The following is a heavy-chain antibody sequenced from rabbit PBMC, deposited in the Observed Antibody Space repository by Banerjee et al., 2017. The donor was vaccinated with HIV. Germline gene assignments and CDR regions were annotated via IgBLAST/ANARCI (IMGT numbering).Heavy chain of an antibody. CDR1: GFSFSNKYV. D-gene: IGHD2-1*01. V-gene: IGHV1S45*01. CDR2: IYPGFGIT. J-gene: IGHJ3*01. CDR3: ARDESYDDWQKYDL. Sequence: QEQLEESGGGLVKPEGSLTLTCTASGFSFSNKYVMCWVRQAPGKGLEWIGTIYPGFGITNYANWVNGRFTISSDNAQNTVFLQMTSLTASDTATYFCARDESYDDWQKYDLWGQGTLVTVS.